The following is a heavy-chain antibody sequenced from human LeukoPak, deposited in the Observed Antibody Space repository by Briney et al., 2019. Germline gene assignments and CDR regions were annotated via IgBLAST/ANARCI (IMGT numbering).Heavy chain of an antibody. CDR1: GYTFTSYY. D-gene: IGHD2-15*01. J-gene: IGHJ4*02. V-gene: IGHV1-46*01. CDR2: INPSGGST. Sequence: ASVKVSCKASGYTFTSYYMHWVRQAPGQGLEWMGIINPSGGSTSYAQKFQGRVTMTRDMSTSTVYMELSSLRSEDTAVYYCARTSGFCNGGTCYLDYWGQGTLVTVSS. CDR3: ARTSGFCNGGTCYLDY.